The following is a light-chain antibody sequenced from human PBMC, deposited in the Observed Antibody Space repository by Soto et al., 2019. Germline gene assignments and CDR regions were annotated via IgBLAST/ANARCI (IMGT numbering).Light chain of an antibody. CDR3: SSYTSSSSHV. V-gene: IGLV2-14*01. CDR1: SSDVGGYKY. Sequence: QSVLTQPASVSGSPGQSITISCTGTSSDVGGYKYVSWYQQHPDKAPKLIIYDVTNRPSGISNRFSGSKSGNTASLTISGLQAEDEADYYCSSYTSSSSHVFRTGTKVPVL. CDR2: DVT. J-gene: IGLJ1*01.